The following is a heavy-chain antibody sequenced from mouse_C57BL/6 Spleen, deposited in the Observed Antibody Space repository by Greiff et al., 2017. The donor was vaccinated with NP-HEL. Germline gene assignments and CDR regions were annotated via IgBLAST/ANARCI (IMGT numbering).Heavy chain of an antibody. CDR2: INYDGSST. CDR3: ARGAYYSNYVDYAMDY. D-gene: IGHD2-5*01. CDR1: GFTFSDYY. V-gene: IGHV5-16*01. Sequence: EVHLVESEGGLVQPGSSMKLSCTASGFTFSDYYMAWVRQVPEKGLEWVANINYDGSSTYYLDSLKSRFIISRDNAKNILYLQMSSLKSEDTATYYCARGAYYSNYVDYAMDYWGQGTSVTVSS. J-gene: IGHJ4*01.